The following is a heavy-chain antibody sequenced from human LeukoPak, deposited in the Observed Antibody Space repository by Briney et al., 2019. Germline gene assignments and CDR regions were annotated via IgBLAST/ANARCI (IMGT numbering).Heavy chain of an antibody. Sequence: PGGSLRLSCAASGFTFSSYAMHWVRQAPGKGLEWVAVISYDGSNKYYADSVKGRFTISRDNSKNTLYLQMNSLRAEDTAVYYCARSPEYYDYVWGSYDYWGQGTLVTVSS. CDR3: ARSPEYYDYVWGSYDY. CDR1: GFTFSSYA. J-gene: IGHJ4*02. V-gene: IGHV3-30-3*01. D-gene: IGHD3-16*01. CDR2: ISYDGSNK.